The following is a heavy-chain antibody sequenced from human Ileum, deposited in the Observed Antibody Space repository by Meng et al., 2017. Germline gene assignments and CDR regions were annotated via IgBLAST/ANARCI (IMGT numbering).Heavy chain of an antibody. V-gene: IGHV4-61*01. J-gene: IGHJ4*02. CDR2: TYYTGLT. CDR3: ARTYNTPFFDS. Sequence: VELQASAPGLVGPSATLSLSCTVSGASVNFGLYFWSWIRQSPGKTLEWIGHTYYTGLTNYNPSLKSRVAISLDASKNQFSLKLNSVSAADSAVYFCARTYNTPFFDSWGQGTLVTVSS. D-gene: IGHD1-14*01. CDR1: GASVNFGLYF.